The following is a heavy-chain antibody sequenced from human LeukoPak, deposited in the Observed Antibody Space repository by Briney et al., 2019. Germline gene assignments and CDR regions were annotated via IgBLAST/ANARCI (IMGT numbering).Heavy chain of an antibody. J-gene: IGHJ4*02. V-gene: IGHV3-23*01. CDR3: AKAVSIVGANDYFDY. CDR2: ISPSGDSS. CDR1: GFTFGSYS. D-gene: IGHD1-26*01. Sequence: GGSLRLSCAASGFTFGSYSMSWVRQAPGKGLDWVSIISPSGDSSYYADSVKGRFTISRDNSKNSLYLQMNSLRVEDTAVYYCAKAVSIVGANDYFDYWGQGTLVTASS.